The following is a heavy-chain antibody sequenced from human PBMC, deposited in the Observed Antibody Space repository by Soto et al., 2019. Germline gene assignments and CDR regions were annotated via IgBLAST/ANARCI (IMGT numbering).Heavy chain of an antibody. Sequence: SETLSLTCTVSGGSVSSGAYYWTWIRQRPGKGLEWIGYIYYSGSTYYSPSLKSRLSISLDTSKNQLSLRLSSVTAADTAMYYCARARLRAVYAFDIWGQGTMVTVSS. CDR3: ARARLRAVYAFDI. CDR2: IYYSGST. V-gene: IGHV4-31*03. D-gene: IGHD5-12*01. J-gene: IGHJ3*02. CDR1: GGSVSSGAYY.